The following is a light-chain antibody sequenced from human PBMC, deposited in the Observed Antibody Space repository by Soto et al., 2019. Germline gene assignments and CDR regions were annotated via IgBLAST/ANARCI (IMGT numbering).Light chain of an antibody. Sequence: DSQMTQSPSSLPASVEARVLLTCRASQSISSYLNWYQQRPGKAPKLLIYDASNLNTRVPSRFSGSGSRTDFTFTLSRLQAEDIATYYCQRYDNLRTFGGGTKVDIK. CDR1: QSISSY. CDR2: DAS. CDR3: QRYDNLRT. V-gene: IGKV1-33*01. J-gene: IGKJ4*01.